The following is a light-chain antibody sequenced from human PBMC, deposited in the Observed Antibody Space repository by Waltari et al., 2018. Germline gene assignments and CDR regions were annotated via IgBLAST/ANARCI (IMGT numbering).Light chain of an antibody. Sequence: QSLLTPPPSESGAPGPSVLLSCTGRSHNIGAGSAVHWYQQFPGAATRRLIYVTDSPPSGVPDRFSVSRSGTSSSLAIAGLQAEDEADYFCQSYDNSLSAPYVFGTGTKVIVL. CDR3: QSYDNSLSAPYV. CDR2: VTD. V-gene: IGLV1-40*01. J-gene: IGLJ1*01. CDR1: SHNIGAGSA.